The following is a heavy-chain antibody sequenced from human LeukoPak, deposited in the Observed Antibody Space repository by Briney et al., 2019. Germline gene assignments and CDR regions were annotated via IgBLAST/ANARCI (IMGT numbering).Heavy chain of an antibody. V-gene: IGHV3-30*02. J-gene: IGHJ6*03. CDR1: GFTFSSYG. CDR2: IRYDGSNE. D-gene: IGHD2-15*01. CDR3: AKVMPPGRIRFYSYYMDV. Sequence: GGSLRLSCAASGFTFSSYGMHWVRQAPGKGLEWVAFIRYDGSNEYYADSVKGRFTISRDKSKNTLSLQMNGLKVEDTAVYYCAKVMPPGRIRFYSYYMDVWGKGTTVTVS.